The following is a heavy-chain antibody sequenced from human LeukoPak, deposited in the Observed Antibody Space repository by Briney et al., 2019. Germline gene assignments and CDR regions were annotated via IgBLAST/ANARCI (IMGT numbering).Heavy chain of an antibody. D-gene: IGHD6-19*01. CDR2: INHSGST. V-gene: IGHV4-34*01. Sequence: SETLSLTCAVYGGSFSGYYWSWIRQPPGKGLEWIGEINHSGSTNYNPSLKGRVTISVDTSKNQFSLKLSSVTAADTAVYYCARQSGSGFDYWGQGTLVAVSS. CDR1: GGSFSGYY. J-gene: IGHJ4*02. CDR3: ARQSGSGFDY.